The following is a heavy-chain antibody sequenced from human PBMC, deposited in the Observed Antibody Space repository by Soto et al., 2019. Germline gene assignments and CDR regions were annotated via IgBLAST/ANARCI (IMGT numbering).Heavy chain of an antibody. Sequence: SETLSLTCTVSGGSISSYYWSWIRQSPGKGLEWMGYIYYSGSTKYNPSLKSRVTMSVDTSKNQFSLKLSSVTAADTAVYYCASQGRDVYNSVNYFDYWGQGTPVTVSS. V-gene: IGHV4-59*08. D-gene: IGHD1-1*01. J-gene: IGHJ4*02. CDR1: GGSISSYY. CDR3: ASQGRDVYNSVNYFDY. CDR2: IYYSGST.